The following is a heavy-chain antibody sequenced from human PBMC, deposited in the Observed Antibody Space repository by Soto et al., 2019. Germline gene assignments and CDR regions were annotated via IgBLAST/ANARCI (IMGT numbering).Heavy chain of an antibody. CDR1: GFTFSTYW. CDR2: INSDGGST. V-gene: IGHV3-74*01. CDR3: ARGPYSSNFYVGDY. J-gene: IGHJ4*02. D-gene: IGHD6-19*01. Sequence: EVQLVESGGGLVQPGGSLRISCTASGFTFSTYWMHWVRQAPGKGLLWVSRINSDGGSTSYADSVKGRFTISRDNAKNTLYLQMNSLRDEDTAVYYCARGPYSSNFYVGDYWGQGALVTVSA.